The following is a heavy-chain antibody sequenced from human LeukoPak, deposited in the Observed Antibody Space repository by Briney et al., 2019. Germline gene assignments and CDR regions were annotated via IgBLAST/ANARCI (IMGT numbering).Heavy chain of an antibody. D-gene: IGHD4-23*01. CDR1: GFTFSSYG. CDR2: IRYDGSNK. V-gene: IGHV3-30*02. Sequence: SGGSLRLSCAASGFTFSSYGMHWVRQAPGKGLEWVAFIRYDGSNKYYADSVKGRFTISRDNAKNSVYLQMNSLRTEDTAIYYCARSRWPEDPWGRGTLVTVSS. J-gene: IGHJ5*02. CDR3: ARSRWPEDP.